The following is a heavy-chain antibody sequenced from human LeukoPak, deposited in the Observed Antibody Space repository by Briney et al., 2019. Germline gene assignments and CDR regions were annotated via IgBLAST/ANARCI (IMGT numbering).Heavy chain of an antibody. CDR1: GYTFTGYY. CDR3: ARDHSLVKWALLVRYGMDV. V-gene: IGHV1-2*06. D-gene: IGHD1-26*01. Sequence: ASVKVSCKASGYTFTGYYMHWVRQAPGQGLEWMGRINPNSGGTNYAQKFQGRVTMTRDTSISTAYMELSRLRSDDTAVYYCARDHSLVKWALLVRYGMDVWGQGTTVTVSS. CDR2: INPNSGGT. J-gene: IGHJ6*02.